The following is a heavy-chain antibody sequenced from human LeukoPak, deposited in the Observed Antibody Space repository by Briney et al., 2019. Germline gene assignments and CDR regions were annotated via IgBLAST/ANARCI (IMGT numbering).Heavy chain of an antibody. CDR2: ISSSSTTI. J-gene: IGHJ3*02. CDR1: GFSLNTYS. CDR3: ARVRGGSGRSYAANAFDI. V-gene: IGHV3-48*04. D-gene: IGHD1-26*01. Sequence: GGSLRLSCAASGFSLNTYSMNWVRQAPGKGLEWVSYISSSSTTIYYADSVKGRFTISRDNAKSTLYLQMNSLRAEDTAVYYCARVRGGSGRSYAANAFDIWGQGTMVTVSS.